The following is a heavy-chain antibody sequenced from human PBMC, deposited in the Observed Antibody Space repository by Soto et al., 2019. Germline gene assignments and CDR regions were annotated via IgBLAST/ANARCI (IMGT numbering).Heavy chain of an antibody. V-gene: IGHV3-23*01. CDR3: AKQRAGYGSGSDTFYFDF. Sequence: GGSLRLSCSTSGFTFSTYAMNWVRQAPGKGLEWVSALSGSGGTTYYADSVRGRFTISRDNSKNTLFLQMSSLRAEDTALYYCAKQRAGYGSGSDTFYFDFWGQGTLVTVSS. D-gene: IGHD3-10*01. CDR1: GFTFSTYA. J-gene: IGHJ4*02. CDR2: LSGSGGTT.